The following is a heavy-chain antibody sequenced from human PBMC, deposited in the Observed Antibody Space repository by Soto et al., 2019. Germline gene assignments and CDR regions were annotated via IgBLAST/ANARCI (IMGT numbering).Heavy chain of an antibody. CDR3: ARVSLEYSNYGHYMDV. Sequence: SETLSLTCTVSGGSISSYYWSWIRQPPGKGLEWIGYIYYSGSTNYNPSLKSRVTISVDTSKNQFSLKLSSVTAADTAVYYCARVSLEYSNYGHYMDVWGKGTTVTVSS. D-gene: IGHD4-4*01. V-gene: IGHV4-59*01. CDR1: GGSISSYY. CDR2: IYYSGST. J-gene: IGHJ6*03.